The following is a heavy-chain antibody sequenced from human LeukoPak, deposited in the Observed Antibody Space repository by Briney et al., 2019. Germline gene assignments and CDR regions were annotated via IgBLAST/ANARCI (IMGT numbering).Heavy chain of an antibody. CDR3: ARGSTSIAALGAWFDP. CDR2: IIPIFGTA. J-gene: IGHJ5*02. Sequence: VASVKVSCKASGGTFSSHAISWVRQAPGQGLEWMGRIIPIFGTANYAQKFQGRVTITTDESTSTAYMELSSLRSEDTAVYYCARGSTSIAALGAWFDPWGQGTLVTVSS. V-gene: IGHV1-69*05. D-gene: IGHD6-6*01. CDR1: GGTFSSHA.